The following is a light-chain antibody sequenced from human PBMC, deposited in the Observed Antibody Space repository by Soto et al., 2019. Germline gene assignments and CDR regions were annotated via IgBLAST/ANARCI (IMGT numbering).Light chain of an antibody. CDR1: QDINNY. V-gene: IGKV1-33*01. CDR3: LQNDFLVT. J-gene: IGKJ5*01. CDR2: DAS. Sequence: DIQMTQSPSSLSASVGDRVTITCQASQDINNYLNWYQLKPGKAPELLIYDASNLQTGVPTRFSGSGSGKHFTFTISSLQPEDIATYFCLQNDFLVTFGQGTRLEIK.